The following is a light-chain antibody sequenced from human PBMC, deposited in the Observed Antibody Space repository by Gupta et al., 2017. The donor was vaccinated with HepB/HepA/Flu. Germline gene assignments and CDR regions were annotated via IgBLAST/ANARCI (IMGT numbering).Light chain of an antibody. J-gene: IGLJ1*01. CDR2: VVI. CDR1: SSDVGNYHY. CDR3: CSYASTNTFV. Sequence: QSALNQPCSVFASPGPSVNISCTGTSSDVGNYHYVSCYQQHPDKATKLMIYVVIRRPSGVAVRFSVSKSSNTASLTISGLQAEDEADYYCCSYASTNTFVFGNGTKVTVL. V-gene: IGLV2-11*01.